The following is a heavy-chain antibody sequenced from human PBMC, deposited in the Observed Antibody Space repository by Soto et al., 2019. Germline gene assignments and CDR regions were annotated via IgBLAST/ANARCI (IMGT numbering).Heavy chain of an antibody. J-gene: IGHJ5*01. D-gene: IGHD3-16*01. Sequence: GGSLSLSCAASGFTFSSYSMNWVRQAPGKGLEWVSSISSSSRYIYYADSVKGRFTISRAHAKNSYLLQKNRLVDEDATVYYCPRERRTFGFDSWGQGTLVTVSS. CDR3: PRERRTFGFDS. CDR2: ISSSSRYI. CDR1: GFTFSSYS. V-gene: IGHV3-21*01.